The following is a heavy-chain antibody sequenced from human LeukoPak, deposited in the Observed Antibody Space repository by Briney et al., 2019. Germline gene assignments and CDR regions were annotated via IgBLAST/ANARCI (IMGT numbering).Heavy chain of an antibody. Sequence: KSSETLSLTGTVSGGSISSYYWSWIRQPPGKGLEWIGYIYYSGSTNYNPSLKSRVTISVDTSKNQFSLKLSSVTAADTAVYYCARDSAPYYMDVWGKGTTVTVSS. CDR1: GGSISSYY. V-gene: IGHV4-59*01. J-gene: IGHJ6*03. CDR3: ARDSAPYYMDV. CDR2: IYYSGST.